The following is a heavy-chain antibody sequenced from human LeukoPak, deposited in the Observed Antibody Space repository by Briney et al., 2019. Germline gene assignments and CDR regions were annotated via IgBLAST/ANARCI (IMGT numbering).Heavy chain of an antibody. CDR2: INHSGST. Sequence: SETLSLTCAVYGGSFSGYYWSWIRQPPGKGRGWIGEINHSGSTNYNPSLKSRFTISVDTSKNQFSLKLSSVTAADTAVYYCARVGLPASGDLNGVFDYWGQGTLVTVSS. CDR1: GGSFSGYY. CDR3: ARVGLPASGDLNGVFDY. D-gene: IGHD7-27*01. V-gene: IGHV4-34*01. J-gene: IGHJ4*02.